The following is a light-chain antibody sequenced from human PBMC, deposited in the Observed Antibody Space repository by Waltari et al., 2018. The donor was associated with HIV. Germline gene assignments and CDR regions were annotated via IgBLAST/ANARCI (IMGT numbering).Light chain of an antibody. Sequence: QSALTQPPSASGSPGQSVTISCAGTSSDIGLYNFVYWYQHHPGKAPKLMISEVSRRPSGVPDRFSGSKSGNTASLTVSGLQAEDEAAYFCFSYAGNNYLLFGGGTKLTVL. V-gene: IGLV2-8*01. CDR3: FSYAGNNYLL. CDR2: EVS. J-gene: IGLJ2*01. CDR1: SSDIGLYNF.